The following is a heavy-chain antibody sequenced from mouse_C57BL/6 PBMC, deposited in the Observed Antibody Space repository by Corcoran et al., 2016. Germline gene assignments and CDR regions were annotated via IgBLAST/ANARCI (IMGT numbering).Heavy chain of an antibody. CDR3: AKVDSSGLFDY. D-gene: IGHD3-2*02. Sequence: QIQLVQSGPELKKTGETVKISCKASGYTFTTYGMSWVKQAPGKGLKWKGWINTYSGVPTYADDFKGRFAFSLETYASNAYLQINNLKNEDTSTYFCAKVDSSGLFDYWGQGTTLTVSS. CDR2: INTYSGVP. CDR1: GYTFTTYG. J-gene: IGHJ2*01. V-gene: IGHV9-3*01.